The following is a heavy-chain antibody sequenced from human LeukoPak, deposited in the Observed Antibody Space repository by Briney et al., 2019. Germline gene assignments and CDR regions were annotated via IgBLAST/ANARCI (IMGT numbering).Heavy chain of an antibody. CDR2: IGGYNGNT. V-gene: IGHV1-18*01. CDR3: ARGYSYGSDYYYGMDV. D-gene: IGHD5-18*01. J-gene: IGHJ6*02. Sequence: GASVKVSCKASGYTFTSYAISWVRQAPGQGLEWMGWIGGYNGNTKYAQKVQGRVTMTTDTSTSTAYMELRSLRSDDTAVYYCARGYSYGSDYYYGMDVWGQGTTVTVSS. CDR1: GYTFTSYA.